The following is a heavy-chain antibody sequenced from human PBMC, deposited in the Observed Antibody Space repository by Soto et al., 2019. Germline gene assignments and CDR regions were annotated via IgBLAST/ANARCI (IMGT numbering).Heavy chain of an antibody. CDR3: VRGTSAWSGKDY. Sequence: EVQLVESGGGLVQPGGSLRLSCTASGFTFSNHWMHWVRQGPGQGLVWVSRINTDGSFRDYADSVRGRFTISRDNAKNTRLLQMNSLRAEDTAVYYCVRGTSAWSGKDYWGQGTLVTVSS. CDR2: INTDGSFR. V-gene: IGHV3-74*01. CDR1: GFTFSNHW. J-gene: IGHJ4*02. D-gene: IGHD6-19*01.